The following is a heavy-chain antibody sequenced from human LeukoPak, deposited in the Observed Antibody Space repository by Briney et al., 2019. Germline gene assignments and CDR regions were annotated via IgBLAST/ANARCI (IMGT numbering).Heavy chain of an antibody. CDR2: IYIDGTTT. V-gene: IGHV3-74*01. J-gene: IGHJ4*02. Sequence: GGSLRLSCAGSGFTFSSYWMYWVRQGAGKGLEWVSGIYIDGTTTNYADSVRGRFTIARDNAKNTLYLQMNSLRAEDTAVYYCARGGNGGNSLDYWGQGALITVS. CDR1: GFTFSSYW. D-gene: IGHD4-23*01. CDR3: ARGGNGGNSLDY.